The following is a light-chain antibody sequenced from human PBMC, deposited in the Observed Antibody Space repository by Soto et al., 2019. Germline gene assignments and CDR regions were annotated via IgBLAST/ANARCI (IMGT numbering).Light chain of an antibody. J-gene: IGKJ1*01. CDR2: GAS. Sequence: ETVLTQSPGTLSLSPGERATLSCRASQTIRSSYLAWYRQTPGQAPRLHIYGASNRATGIADRFSGSGSGTDFTLIISRLEPEDFAVYYCQQYGSSPWTFGQGTKVEIK. CDR1: QTIRSSY. V-gene: IGKV3-20*01. CDR3: QQYGSSPWT.